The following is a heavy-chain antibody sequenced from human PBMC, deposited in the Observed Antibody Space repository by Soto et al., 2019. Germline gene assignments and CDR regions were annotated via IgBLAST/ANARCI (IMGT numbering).Heavy chain of an antibody. CDR1: GFTFNTYA. CDR3: AKGATSSWYGGQVDC. Sequence: EVQLLESGGGLVQPGGSLRLSCAASGFTFNTYAMNWVRQAPGKGLEWVSAISGSGGSTYYADSVKGRFTISRDNSKNTLDLQMNSLRAEETAVYYRAKGATSSWYGGQVDCWGQGTQVTVSS. J-gene: IGHJ4*02. D-gene: IGHD6-13*01. V-gene: IGHV3-23*01. CDR2: ISGSGGST.